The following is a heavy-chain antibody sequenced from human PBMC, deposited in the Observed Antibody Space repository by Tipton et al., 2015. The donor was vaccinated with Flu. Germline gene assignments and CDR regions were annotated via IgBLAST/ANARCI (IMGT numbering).Heavy chain of an antibody. Sequence: SLRLSCIASGFTFGDYAMSWVRQAPGKGLEWVGFIRSKAYGGTTEYAASVNGRFTISRDDSKSIAYLQMNSLKTEDTAIYYCTRYYGDYCAPLGLNYWGQGTLVTVSS. D-gene: IGHD4-17*01. CDR2: IRSKAYGGTT. V-gene: IGHV3-49*04. CDR3: TRYYGDYCAPLGLNY. CDR1: GFTFGDYA. J-gene: IGHJ4*02.